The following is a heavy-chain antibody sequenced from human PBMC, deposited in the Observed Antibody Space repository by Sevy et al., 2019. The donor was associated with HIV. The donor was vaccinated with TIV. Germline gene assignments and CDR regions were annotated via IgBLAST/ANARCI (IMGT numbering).Heavy chain of an antibody. J-gene: IGHJ4*02. CDR3: ASYHYDRGGYYFDY. D-gene: IGHD3-22*01. CDR2: IYPSDSDT. Sequence: GESLKISCKGSGYSFTSYLIGWVRQMPGKGLEWMGIIYPSDSDTRYSPSFHGQVTISADKSISTAYLQWSSLKASDTAMYYCASYHYDRGGYYFDYWGQGTLVTVSS. CDR1: GYSFTSYL. V-gene: IGHV5-51*01.